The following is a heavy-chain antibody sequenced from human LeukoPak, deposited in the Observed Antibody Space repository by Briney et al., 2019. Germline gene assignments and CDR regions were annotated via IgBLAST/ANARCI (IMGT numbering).Heavy chain of an antibody. D-gene: IGHD3-16*02. CDR2: ISAYNGNT. Sequence: ASVNVSCKASGYTFTSYGISWVRQAPGQGIEWMGWISAYNGNTNYAQKLQGRATMTTDTSTSTAYMELRSLRSDDMAVYYCARDQGFGYYDYVWGSYRLYYFDYWGQGTLVTVSS. J-gene: IGHJ4*02. CDR3: ARDQGFGYYDYVWGSYRLYYFDY. CDR1: GYTFTSYG. V-gene: IGHV1-18*03.